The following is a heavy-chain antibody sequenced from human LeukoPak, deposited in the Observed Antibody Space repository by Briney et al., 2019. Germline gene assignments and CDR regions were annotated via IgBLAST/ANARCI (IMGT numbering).Heavy chain of an antibody. V-gene: IGHV4-4*09. Sequence: SETLSLTCTVSGGSISNYYWSWIRQPPGKGLEWIGYIYTSGSTNYNPSLKSRVTISVDTSKNQFSLKLSSVTAADTAVYYCARLSTAFSTADHWGQGTLVTVTS. CDR1: GGSISNYY. CDR3: ARLSTAFSTADH. D-gene: IGHD2-2*01. CDR2: IYTSGST. J-gene: IGHJ5*02.